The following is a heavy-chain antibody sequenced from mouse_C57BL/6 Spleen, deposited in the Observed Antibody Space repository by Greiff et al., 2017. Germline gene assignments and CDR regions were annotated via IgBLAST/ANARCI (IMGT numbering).Heavy chain of an antibody. J-gene: IGHJ4*01. Sequence: QVQLKQPGAELVKPGASVKVSCKASGYTFTSYWMHWVKQRPGQGLEWIGRIHPSDSDTNYNQKFKGKATLTVDKSSSTAYMQLSSLTSEDSAVYYCATPYGSSYNAMDYWGQGTSVTVSS. CDR3: ATPYGSSYNAMDY. CDR2: IHPSDSDT. D-gene: IGHD1-1*01. CDR1: GYTFTSYW. V-gene: IGHV1-74*01.